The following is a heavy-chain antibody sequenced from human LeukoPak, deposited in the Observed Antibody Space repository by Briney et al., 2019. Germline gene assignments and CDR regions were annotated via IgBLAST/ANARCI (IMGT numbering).Heavy chain of an antibody. CDR2: IPSTSSYT. J-gene: IGHJ4*02. CDR3: ARAANTAAGTPTLAIDY. CDR1: GFTFSRFW. Sequence: GGSLRLSCAASGFTFSRFWMNWVRQAPGRGLEWVSYIPSTSSYTSYADSVKGRFTISRDNAKNSLYLQMNSLRAEDTAVYYCARAANTAAGTPTLAIDYWGQGTLVTVSS. D-gene: IGHD6-13*01. V-gene: IGHV3-21*05.